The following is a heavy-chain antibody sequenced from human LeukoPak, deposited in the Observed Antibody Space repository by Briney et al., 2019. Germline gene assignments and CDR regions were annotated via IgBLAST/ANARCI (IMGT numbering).Heavy chain of an antibody. J-gene: IGHJ4*02. CDR1: GFTFSSYG. V-gene: IGHV3-33*01. CDR2: IWYDGSNK. CDR3: ARHTIYGSGSYLDY. D-gene: IGHD3-10*01. Sequence: GRSLRFSCAASGFTFSSYGMHWVRQAQGKGLEWVAVIWYDGSNKYYADSVKGRFTISRDNSKNTLYLQMNSLRAEDTAVYYCARHTIYGSGSYLDYWGQGTLVTVSS.